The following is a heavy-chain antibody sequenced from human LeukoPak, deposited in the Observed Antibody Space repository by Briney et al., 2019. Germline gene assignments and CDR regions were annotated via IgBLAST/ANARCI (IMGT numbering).Heavy chain of an antibody. V-gene: IGHV3-69-1*02. Sequence: SSYEMYYTDSVKGRFTISRDNAKNSLYLQMNSRRAEYTAIYCCVRGDRYYSDCWGQGTLVTVSS. CDR2: SSYEM. J-gene: IGHJ4*02. CDR3: VRGDRYYSDC.